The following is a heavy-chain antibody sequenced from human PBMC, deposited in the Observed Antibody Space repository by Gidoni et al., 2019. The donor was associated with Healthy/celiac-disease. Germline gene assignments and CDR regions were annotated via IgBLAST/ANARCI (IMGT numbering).Heavy chain of an antibody. CDR2: ISGSGGST. D-gene: IGHD3-3*01. J-gene: IGHJ6*02. Sequence: EVQLLESGGGLVQPGGSLRLSCAASGFTFSSYAMSRVRQAPGKGLEWVPAISGSGGSTYYADSVKGRFTISRDNAKNTLYLQMNSLRAEDTAVYYCAKCITIFGVVTPDYYYYGMDVWGQGTTVTVSS. CDR1: GFTFSSYA. V-gene: IGHV3-23*01. CDR3: AKCITIFGVVTPDYYYYGMDV.